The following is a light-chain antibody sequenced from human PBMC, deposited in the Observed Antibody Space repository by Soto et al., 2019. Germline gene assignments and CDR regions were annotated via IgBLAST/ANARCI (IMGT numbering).Light chain of an antibody. J-gene: IGKJ3*01. CDR3: QQYSSSLLFT. V-gene: IGKV3-20*01. CDR2: GAS. CDR1: QGIGDT. Sequence: EIVMTQSPATLSVSPGEGATLSCRASQGIGDTLAWYQQKPGQAPRLLIYGASIRATGIPDRFSGSGSGTDFTLTISRLEPEDFAVYYCQQYSSSLLFTFGPGTKVDIK.